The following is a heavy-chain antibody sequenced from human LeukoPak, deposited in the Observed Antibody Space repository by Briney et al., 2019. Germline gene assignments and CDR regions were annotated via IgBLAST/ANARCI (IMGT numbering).Heavy chain of an antibody. CDR1: GYTFTSYG. J-gene: IGHJ4*02. D-gene: IGHD6-19*01. CDR3: ARAGVAVDY. CDR2: INPSGGST. V-gene: IGHV1-46*01. Sequence: ASVKVSCKASGYTFTSYGISWVRQAPGQGLEWMGIINPSGGSTSYAQKFQGRVTMTRDTSTSTVYMELSSLRSEDTAVYYCARAGVAVDYWGQGTLVTVSS.